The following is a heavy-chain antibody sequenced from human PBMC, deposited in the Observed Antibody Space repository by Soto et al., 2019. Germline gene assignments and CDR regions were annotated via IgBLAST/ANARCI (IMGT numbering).Heavy chain of an antibody. CDR2: ISGSGGST. CDR3: AKAKGSSGWYALDY. V-gene: IGHV3-23*01. D-gene: IGHD6-19*01. J-gene: IGHJ4*02. Sequence: GGSLRLSCAASGFTFSSYAMSWVRQAPGKGLEWVSAISGSGGSTYYADSVKGRFTISRDNSKNTLYLQMNSLRAEDTAVYYCAKAKGSSGWYALDYWGQGTLVTVSS. CDR1: GFTFSSYA.